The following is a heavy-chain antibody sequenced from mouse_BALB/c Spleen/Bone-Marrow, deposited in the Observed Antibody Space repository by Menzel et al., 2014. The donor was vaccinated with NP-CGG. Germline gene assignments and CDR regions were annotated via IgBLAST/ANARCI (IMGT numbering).Heavy chain of an antibody. V-gene: IGHV14-3*02. CDR3: ASYVYGYYFDY. J-gene: IGHJ2*01. CDR2: IDPANGNT. D-gene: IGHD2-2*01. Sequence: VQLKQSGAELVKPGASVKLSCTASGFNIKDTYMHWVKQRPEQGLEWIGRIDPANGNTKYDPKFQGKASITADTSSNTAYLQLSSLTSEDTAVYYCASYVYGYYFDYWGQGTTLTVFS. CDR1: GFNIKDTY.